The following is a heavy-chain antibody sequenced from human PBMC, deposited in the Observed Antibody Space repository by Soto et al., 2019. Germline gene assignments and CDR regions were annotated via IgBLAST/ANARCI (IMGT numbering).Heavy chain of an antibody. J-gene: IGHJ4*02. CDR2: VSYDGTNK. CDR3: AKDKGFRYFDY. Sequence: QVQLVESGGGVVQPGRSLRLSCVASGLTFSNHGMHWVRQAPGTGLEWVAIVSYDGTNKYDADSVKGRFTISRDDSENTVYLQMDSLRAEDTAVYYCAKDKGFRYFDYWGQGALVTVSS. CDR1: GLTFSNHG. V-gene: IGHV3-30*18.